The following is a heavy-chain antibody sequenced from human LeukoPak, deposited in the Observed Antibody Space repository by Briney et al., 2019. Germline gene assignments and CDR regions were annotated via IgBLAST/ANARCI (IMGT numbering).Heavy chain of an antibody. V-gene: IGHV4-30-2*01. D-gene: IGHD2-8*02. CDR2: IYHSGST. CDR3: ARAHPLLARPFDY. J-gene: IGHJ4*02. CDR1: GGSISSGGYS. Sequence: SETLSLTCAVSGGSISSGGYSWSWIRQPPGKGLEWIGYIYHSGSTYYNPSLKSRVTISVDRSKNQFSLKLSSVTAADTAVYYCARAHPLLARPFDYWGQGTLVTVSS.